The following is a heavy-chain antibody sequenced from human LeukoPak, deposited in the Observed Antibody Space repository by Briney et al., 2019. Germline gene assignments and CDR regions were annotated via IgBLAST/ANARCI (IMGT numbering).Heavy chain of an antibody. Sequence: GGSLRLSCAASGFTFDDYAMHWVRQAPGKGLEWGSGISWNSGSIGYADSVKGRFTISRDNAKNSLYLQMNSLKAEDTALYYCAKARFWSGYYLAYWGQGTLVTVSS. CDR3: AKARFWSGYYLAY. D-gene: IGHD3-3*01. J-gene: IGHJ4*02. CDR1: GFTFDDYA. CDR2: ISWNSGSI. V-gene: IGHV3-9*01.